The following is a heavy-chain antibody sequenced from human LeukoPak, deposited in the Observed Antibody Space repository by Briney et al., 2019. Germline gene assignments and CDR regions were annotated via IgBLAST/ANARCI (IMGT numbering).Heavy chain of an antibody. CDR1: GFTFSSYG. Sequence: PGRSLRLSCAASGFTFSSYGMHWVRQAPGKGLEWVAVIWHDGSSEYYADSVKGRFTTSRDNSKNTLYLQMNSLRAEDTAVYYCAKSSCTSCYNYYYMDVWGKGTTVTVSS. CDR3: AKSSCTSCYNYYYMDV. D-gene: IGHD2-2*02. CDR2: IWHDGSSE. J-gene: IGHJ6*03. V-gene: IGHV3-33*03.